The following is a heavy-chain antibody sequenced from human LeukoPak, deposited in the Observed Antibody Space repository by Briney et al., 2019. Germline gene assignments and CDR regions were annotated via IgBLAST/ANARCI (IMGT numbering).Heavy chain of an antibody. V-gene: IGHV4-38-2*02. CDR3: ARECSSTTCYTRSFDP. D-gene: IGHD2-2*02. CDR1: GYSISSGYY. CDR2: LYHSGST. Sequence: PSETLSLTCIVSGYSISSGYYWGWIRPPPGKGLEWIGNLYHSGSTYYNPSLRSRATISGDTSKNQFSLSLSPVTAADTAVYYCARECSSTTCYTRSFDPWGQGTLVTVSS. J-gene: IGHJ5*02.